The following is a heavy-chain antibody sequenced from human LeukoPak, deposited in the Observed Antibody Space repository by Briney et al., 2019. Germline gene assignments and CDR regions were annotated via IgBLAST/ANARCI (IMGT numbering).Heavy chain of an antibody. CDR2: ISSSSSYI. CDR3: ARVAAAGLNFDY. Sequence: GGSLRLSCAASGFTFSSYSMTWVRQAPGKGLEWVSSISSSSSYIYYADSVKGRFTISRDNAKNSLYLQMNSLRAEDTAVYYCARVAAAGLNFDYWGQGTLVTVSS. CDR1: GFTFSSYS. J-gene: IGHJ4*02. D-gene: IGHD6-13*01. V-gene: IGHV3-21*01.